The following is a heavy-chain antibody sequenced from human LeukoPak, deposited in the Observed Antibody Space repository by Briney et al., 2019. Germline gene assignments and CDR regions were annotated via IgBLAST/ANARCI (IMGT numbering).Heavy chain of an antibody. Sequence: GGSLRLSCAASGFTVSSNYMSWVRQAPGKGLEWVSGISGSGTSTYYADSVKGRFTISRDNSKNTLHLQMDSLRAEDTAVYYCAKSWDFDWLLSYWGQGTLVTVSS. J-gene: IGHJ4*02. V-gene: IGHV3-23*01. CDR1: GFTVSSNY. CDR2: ISGSGTST. D-gene: IGHD3-9*01. CDR3: AKSWDFDWLLSY.